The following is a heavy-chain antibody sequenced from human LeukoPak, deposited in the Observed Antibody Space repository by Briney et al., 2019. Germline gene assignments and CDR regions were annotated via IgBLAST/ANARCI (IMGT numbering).Heavy chain of an antibody. CDR2: INNDGSYS. Sequence: GGSLRLSCAASGLTFSNSWMHWVRQAPGKGLVWVSRINNDGSYSSYVDSVKGRFTISRDNAKNTLYLQMNSLRAEDTAVYFCARVSGLGMNEYLQHWGQGTLVTVSS. J-gene: IGHJ1*01. D-gene: IGHD3-10*01. CDR1: GLTFSNSW. V-gene: IGHV3-74*01. CDR3: ARVSGLGMNEYLQH.